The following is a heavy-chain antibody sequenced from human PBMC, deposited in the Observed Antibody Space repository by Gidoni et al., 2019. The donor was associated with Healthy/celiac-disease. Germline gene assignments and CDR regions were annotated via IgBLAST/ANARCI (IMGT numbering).Heavy chain of an antibody. CDR2: INHSGST. CDR1: GGSFSGYY. V-gene: IGHV4-34*01. Sequence: QVQLQQWGAGLLKPSETLSLTCAVYGGSFSGYYWSWLRQPPGKGLEWIGEINHSGSTNYNPPLKSRVTITVDTSKNQFSLKLSSVTAADTAVYYCARGSSKDYDFWSGYYSMGYFDYWGQGTLVTVSS. J-gene: IGHJ4*02. CDR3: ARGSSKDYDFWSGYYSMGYFDY. D-gene: IGHD3-3*01.